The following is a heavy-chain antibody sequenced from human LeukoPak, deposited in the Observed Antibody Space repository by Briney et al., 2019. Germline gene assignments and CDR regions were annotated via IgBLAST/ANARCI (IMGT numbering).Heavy chain of an antibody. CDR2: IGAGGTFT. V-gene: IGHV3-23*01. D-gene: IGHD3-22*01. CDR3: AKSDYYDSSAFPRNFDS. CDR1: GFTFSSYA. J-gene: IGHJ4*02. Sequence: GGSLRLSCTASGFTFSSYAMNWVRQAPGKGLEWVSGIGAGGTFTYYADSVKGLFTISRDTSKNMVYLQMKSLRAEDTAMYYCAKSDYYDSSAFPRNFDSWGQGTLVTVSS.